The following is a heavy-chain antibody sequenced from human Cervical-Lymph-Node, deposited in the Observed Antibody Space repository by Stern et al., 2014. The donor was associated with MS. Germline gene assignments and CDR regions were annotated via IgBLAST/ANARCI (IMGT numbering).Heavy chain of an antibody. D-gene: IGHD4-11*01. CDR2: IAWDDDK. J-gene: IGHJ6*02. Sequence: QITLKESGPALVKPTQTLTLTCTFSGFSLSTRGMCVSWIRQPPGKALEWLALIAWDDDKYYSTSLKTRLTISKDTSKNQVVLTMTNMDPVDTATYYCARIPFFYSTAYYYYGMDVWGQGTTVTVSS. V-gene: IGHV2-70*01. CDR1: GFSLSTRGMC. CDR3: ARIPFFYSTAYYYYGMDV.